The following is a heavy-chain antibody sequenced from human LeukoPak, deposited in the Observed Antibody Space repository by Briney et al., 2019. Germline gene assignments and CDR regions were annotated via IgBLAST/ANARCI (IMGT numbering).Heavy chain of an antibody. CDR1: GYTFTSYG. V-gene: IGHV1-18*01. CDR3: ARDAVITIFGVVSNYYGMDV. D-gene: IGHD3-3*01. Sequence: ASVKVSCKASGYTFTSYGISWVRQAPGQGLEWMGWISAYNGNTNYAQKLQGRVTMTTDTSTSTAYMELRSLRSDDTAVYYCARDAVITIFGVVSNYYGMDVWGQGTTVTVSS. J-gene: IGHJ6*02. CDR2: ISAYNGNT.